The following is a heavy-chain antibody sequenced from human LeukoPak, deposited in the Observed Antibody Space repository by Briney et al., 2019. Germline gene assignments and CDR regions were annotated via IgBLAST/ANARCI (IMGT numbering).Heavy chain of an antibody. J-gene: IGHJ4*02. V-gene: IGHV4-59*02. Sequence: SETLSLTWTVSGGSVSSYYWSWIRQPPGKGLEWIGYIYHSGSTNHSPSLKSRVTISVDTSKNQFSLELSSVTAADTAVYFCASLGGYYDFWSGYRDYWGQGILVTVSS. CDR3: ASLGGYYDFWSGYRDY. D-gene: IGHD3-3*01. CDR1: GGSVSSYY. CDR2: IYHSGST.